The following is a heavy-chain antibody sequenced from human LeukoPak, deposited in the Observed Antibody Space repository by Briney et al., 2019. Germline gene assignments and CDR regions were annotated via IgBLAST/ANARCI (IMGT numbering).Heavy chain of an antibody. CDR2: IYYSGST. CDR3: ARDYLGGNPDAFDI. V-gene: IGHV4-30-4*01. D-gene: IGHD4-23*01. J-gene: IGHJ3*02. Sequence: PSQTLSLTCTVSGGSISSGDYYWSWIRQPPGKGLEWIGYIYYSGSTYYNPSLKSRVTISLDTSKNQFSLKLASVTAADTAVYYCARDYLGGNPDAFDIWGQGTMVTVSS. CDR1: GGSISSGDYY.